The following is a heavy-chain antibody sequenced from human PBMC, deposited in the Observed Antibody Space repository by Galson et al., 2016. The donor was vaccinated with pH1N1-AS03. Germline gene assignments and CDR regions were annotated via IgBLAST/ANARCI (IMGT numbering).Heavy chain of an antibody. Sequence: SLRLSCAASGFTLKNYAMSWVRQAPGKGLEWVSVISGIGTRTYYAASVKGRFSISRDNARNTLSLQMDGLRAEDTALYYCAKEGDEGAFDCWGQGTLVTVSP. J-gene: IGHJ4*02. V-gene: IGHV3-23*01. CDR3: AKEGDEGAFDC. CDR2: ISGIGTRT. CDR1: GFTLKNYA.